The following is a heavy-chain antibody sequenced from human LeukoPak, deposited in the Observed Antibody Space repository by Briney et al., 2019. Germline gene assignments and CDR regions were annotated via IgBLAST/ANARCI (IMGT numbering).Heavy chain of an antibody. J-gene: IGHJ4*02. CDR3: ARFSRVQASF. CDR2: IKQDGIDK. CDR1: GLSFNDYW. D-gene: IGHD4/OR15-4a*01. Sequence: GGSLRLSCVASGLSFNDYWMSWVRQAPGKGLEWVANIKQDGIDKQYVASIKGRFTISRDNAKNTLYLQMDSLRVEDTAIYYCARFSRVQASFWGQGTLVTVSS. V-gene: IGHV3-7*01.